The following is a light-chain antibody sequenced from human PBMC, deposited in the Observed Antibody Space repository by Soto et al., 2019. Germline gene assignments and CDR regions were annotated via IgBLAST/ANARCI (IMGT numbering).Light chain of an antibody. CDR2: GAS. V-gene: IGKV3-15*01. CDR3: QQYKNWPQT. J-gene: IGKJ1*01. CDR1: QSVSSN. Sequence: ETVMTQSPATLSVSPGERATLSCRAGQSVSSNLAWYQQRPGQAPRLLIYGASTRATGIPARFSGSGSGTEFTLTISSLQSEDFAVYYCQQYKNWPQTFGQGTKVDIK.